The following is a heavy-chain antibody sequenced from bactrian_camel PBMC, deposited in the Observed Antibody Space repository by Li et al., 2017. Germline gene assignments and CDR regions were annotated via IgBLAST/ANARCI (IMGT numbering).Heavy chain of an antibody. CDR3: AADPARHWVGWSLSPREYSI. Sequence: HVQLVESGGASAQVGGSLRLSCVTSASAIRTGCMAWFRQTPGKEREGVASRYIDDLTKSCARSVKGRFTISQDVAKNTLYLQTNSLKPEDTAIYYCAADPARHWVGWSLSPREYSIWGQGTQVTVS. D-gene: IGHD5*01. CDR2: RYIDDLTK. CDR1: ASAIRTGC. V-gene: IGHV3S6*01. J-gene: IGHJ4*01.